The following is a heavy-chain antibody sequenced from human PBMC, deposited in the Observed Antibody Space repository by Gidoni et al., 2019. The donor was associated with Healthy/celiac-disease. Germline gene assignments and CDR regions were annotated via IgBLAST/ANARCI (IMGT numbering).Heavy chain of an antibody. CDR1: GFTFSNAW. CDR2: IKSKTDGGTT. J-gene: IGHJ4*02. Sequence: EVQLVESGGGLVKPGRSLRLSCAASGFTFSNAWMSWVRQAPGKGLEWVGRIKSKTDGGTTDYAAPVKGRFTISRDDSKNTLYLQMNSLKTEDTAVYYCTTAGAAAGTDLPFAFDYWGQGTLVTVSS. D-gene: IGHD6-13*01. CDR3: TTAGAAAGTDLPFAFDY. V-gene: IGHV3-15*01.